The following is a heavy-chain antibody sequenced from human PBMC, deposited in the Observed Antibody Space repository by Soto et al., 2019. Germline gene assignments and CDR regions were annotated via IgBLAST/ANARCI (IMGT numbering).Heavy chain of an antibody. CDR1: GYTFTSYG. CDR3: ARERCGDCYPYYFDY. D-gene: IGHD2-21*02. CDR2: ISAYNGNT. Sequence: QVQLVQSGAEVKKPGASVKVSCKASGYTFTSYGISWVRQAPGQGLEWMGWISAYNGNTNYAQKLQGRVTMTTDTSXNTAYMELRSLRSDDTAVYYCARERCGDCYPYYFDYWGQGTLVTVSS. V-gene: IGHV1-18*01. J-gene: IGHJ4*02.